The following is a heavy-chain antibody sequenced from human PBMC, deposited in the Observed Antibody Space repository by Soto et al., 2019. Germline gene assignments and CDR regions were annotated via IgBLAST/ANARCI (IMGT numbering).Heavy chain of an antibody. D-gene: IGHD6-19*01. CDR2: ISWNSGSI. J-gene: IGHJ3*02. CDR3: AKDMSSGWMVHDAFDI. CDR1: GFTFDDYA. Sequence: GGSLRLSCAASGFTFDDYAMHWVRQAPGKGLEWVSGISWNSGSIGYADSVKGRFTISRDNAKNSLYLQMNSLRAEDTALYYCAKDMSSGWMVHDAFDIWGQGTMVTVSS. V-gene: IGHV3-9*01.